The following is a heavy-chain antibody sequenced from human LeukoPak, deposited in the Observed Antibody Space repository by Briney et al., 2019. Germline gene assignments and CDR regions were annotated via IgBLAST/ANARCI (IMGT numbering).Heavy chain of an antibody. CDR2: INHSGST. V-gene: IGHV4-34*01. D-gene: IGHD2-2*01. J-gene: IGHJ5*02. Sequence: SETLSLTCAVYGGSFSGYYWSWIRQPPGKGLEWIGEINHSGSTNYNPSLKSRVTISVDTSKNQFSLKLSSVTAADTAVYYCARGVGYCSSTSCPVGWFDPWGQGTLVTVSS. CDR1: GGSFSGYY. CDR3: ARGVGYCSSTSCPVGWFDP.